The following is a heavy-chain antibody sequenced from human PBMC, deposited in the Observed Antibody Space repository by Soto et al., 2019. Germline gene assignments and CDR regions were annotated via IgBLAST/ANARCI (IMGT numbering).Heavy chain of an antibody. V-gene: IGHV3-21*01. J-gene: IGHJ5*02. D-gene: IGHD6-6*01. CDR3: ARGRQLVRPVAGNWFDP. Sequence: EVQLVESGGGLVKPGGSLRLSCAASGFTFSSYSMNWVRQAPGKGLEWVSSISSSSSYIYYADSVKGRFTISRDNAKNSLYLQMNSLRAEDTAVYYCARGRQLVRPVAGNWFDPWGQGTLVTVSS. CDR2: ISSSSSYI. CDR1: GFTFSSYS.